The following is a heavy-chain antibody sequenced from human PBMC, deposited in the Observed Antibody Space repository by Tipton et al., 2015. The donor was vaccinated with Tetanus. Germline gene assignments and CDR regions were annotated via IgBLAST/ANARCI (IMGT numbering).Heavy chain of an antibody. V-gene: IGHV5-51*01. Sequence: QLVQSGGEVKKPGESLKISCKGSGYIFNNYWIGWVRQKPGKGLEWMGIIYPGDSDTRYSPSFQVQVTISVDKSINTAYLQWSSLKASDTAIYYCARRRTNTNLFFWFESWGQGTQVTVSS. CDR3: ARRRTNTNLFFWFES. CDR1: GYIFNNYW. D-gene: IGHD1/OR15-1a*01. J-gene: IGHJ5*01. CDR2: IYPGDSDT.